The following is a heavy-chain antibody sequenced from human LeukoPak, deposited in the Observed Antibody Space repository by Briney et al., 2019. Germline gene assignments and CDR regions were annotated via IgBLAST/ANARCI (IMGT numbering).Heavy chain of an antibody. V-gene: IGHV4-34*01. CDR3: ARWYYYDSSGYSPDY. D-gene: IGHD3-22*01. J-gene: IGHJ4*02. CDR2: INHSGST. Sequence: SETLSLTCAVYGGSFSGYYWSWIRQPPGKGLEWIGEINHSGSTNYNPSLKSRVTISVDTSKNQFSLKLSSVTAADTAVYYCARWYYYDSSGYSPDYWGQGTLATVSS. CDR1: GGSFSGYY.